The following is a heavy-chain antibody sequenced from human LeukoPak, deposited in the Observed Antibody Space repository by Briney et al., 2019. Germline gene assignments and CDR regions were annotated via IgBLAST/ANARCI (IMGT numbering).Heavy chain of an antibody. CDR2: ISYDGSNK. CDR3: AKNPDGNIAVAGTYFDY. V-gene: IGHV3-30-3*02. Sequence: GGSLRLSCAASGFTFSSYAMHWVRQAPGKGLEWVAVISYDGSNKYYADSVKGRFTISRDNSKNTLYLQMNSLRAEDTAVYYCAKNPDGNIAVAGTYFDYWGQGTLVTVSS. CDR1: GFTFSSYA. J-gene: IGHJ4*02. D-gene: IGHD6-19*01.